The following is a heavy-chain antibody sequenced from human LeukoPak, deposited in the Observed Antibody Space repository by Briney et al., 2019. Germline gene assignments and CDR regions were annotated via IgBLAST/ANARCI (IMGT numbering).Heavy chain of an antibody. CDR2: INPNSGGT. D-gene: IGHD3-3*01. V-gene: IGHV1-2*02. J-gene: IGHJ4*02. CDR3: ARDSPATDSNFDY. CDR1: GYTFTGYY. Sequence: ASVKVSCKASGYTFTGYYMHWVRQAPGQGLEWMGWINPNSGGTNYAQKFQGRVTMTRDTSISTAYMELSRLRSDDTAVYYCARDSPATDSNFDYWGQGTLVTVSS.